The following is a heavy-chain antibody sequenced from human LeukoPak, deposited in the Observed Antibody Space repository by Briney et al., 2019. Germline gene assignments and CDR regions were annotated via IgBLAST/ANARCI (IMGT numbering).Heavy chain of an antibody. CDR2: ISSSGNGI. CDR3: ARGGGYGDYLDY. V-gene: IGHV3-48*03. Sequence: PGGSLRLSCAASGFTFSSFEMNWVRQAPGKGLEWVSYISSSGNGIYYADSVKGRFTISRDNAKNSLNLQMNSLRAEDTAVYYCARGGGYGDYLDYWGQGTLVTVSS. J-gene: IGHJ4*02. D-gene: IGHD5-12*01. CDR1: GFTFSSFE.